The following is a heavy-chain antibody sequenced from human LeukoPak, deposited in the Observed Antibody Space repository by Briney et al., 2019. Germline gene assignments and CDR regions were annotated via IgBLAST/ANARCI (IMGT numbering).Heavy chain of an antibody. D-gene: IGHD3-10*01. J-gene: IGHJ6*03. Sequence: SETLSLTCTVSGGSISSYYWTWIRQPPGKGLEWIGYIYTSVSTNYNPSLKSRVTISVDTFKNQFSLKLSSVTAADTAVYYCAGHRTDYYGSGSNYRDYYYYMDVWGKGTTVTVSS. CDR1: GGSISSYY. CDR2: IYTSVST. CDR3: AGHRTDYYGSGSNYRDYYYYMDV. V-gene: IGHV4-4*09.